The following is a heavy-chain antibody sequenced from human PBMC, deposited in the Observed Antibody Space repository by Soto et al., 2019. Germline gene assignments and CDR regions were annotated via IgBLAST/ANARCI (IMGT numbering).Heavy chain of an antibody. CDR1: GFTFSSYS. J-gene: IGHJ4*02. D-gene: IGHD3-16*01. V-gene: IGHV3-21*01. Sequence: VQLVESGGGVVQPGRSLRLSCAASGFTFSSYSMNWVRQAPGKGLEWVSSISSSSSYIYYADSVKGRFTISRDNAKNSLYLQMNSLRAEDTAVYYCARWGTPADYWGQGTLVTVSS. CDR2: ISSSSSYI. CDR3: ARWGTPADY.